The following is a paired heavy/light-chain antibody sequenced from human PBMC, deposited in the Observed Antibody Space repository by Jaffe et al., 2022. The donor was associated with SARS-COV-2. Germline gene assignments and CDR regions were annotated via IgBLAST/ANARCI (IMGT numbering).Heavy chain of an antibody. CDR3: TTTIVGATRRRSGYDFDI. CDR1: ESTFSSAW. D-gene: IGHD1-26*01. V-gene: IGHV3-15*01. J-gene: IGHJ3*02. Sequence: EVQLVESGGGLIRPGGSLRLSCAASESTFSSAWVSWVRQAPGKGLEWIGRIKSKTDGGTTDYAAPVKGRFTISRDDSKNTVHLQLNNLKIEDTAVYYCTTTIVGATRRRSGYDFDIWGQGTMVTVSP. CDR2: IKSKTDGGTT.
Light chain of an antibody. V-gene: IGLV8-61*01. CDR2: TTY. Sequence: QTVVTQEPAFSVSPGGTVTLTCGLSSGSVSTSYYPSWYQQTPGQAPRTLIYTTYTRSSGVPDRFSGSILGNKAALTITGAQADDEADYYCVLYMGSGIWVFGGGTKLTVL. J-gene: IGLJ2*01. CDR3: VLYMGSGIWV. CDR1: SGSVSTSYY.